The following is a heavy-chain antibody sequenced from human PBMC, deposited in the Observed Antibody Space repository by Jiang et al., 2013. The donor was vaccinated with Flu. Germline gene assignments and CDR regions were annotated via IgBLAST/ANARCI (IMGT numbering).Heavy chain of an antibody. D-gene: IGHD4-17*01. CDR2: VYYSGTT. V-gene: IGHV4-39*07. Sequence: SLTCTVSGDSVDSGFYFWGWIRQPPGKALEWIGTVYYSGTTYYNPSLKSRVTISLDTSKTHLSLKLSSATAADTAIYYCARDTVTFPRVFDSWGQGTLVTVSS. J-gene: IGHJ4*02. CDR1: GDSVDSGFYF. CDR3: ARDTVTFPRVFDS.